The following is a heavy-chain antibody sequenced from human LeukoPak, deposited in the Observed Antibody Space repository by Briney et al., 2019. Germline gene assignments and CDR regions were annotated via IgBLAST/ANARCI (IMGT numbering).Heavy chain of an antibody. D-gene: IGHD6-19*01. V-gene: IGHV1-8*01. CDR1: GYTFTSYD. J-gene: IGHJ6*03. CDR3: ARGSSGSQGYYYYYMDV. Sequence: GASVKVSCKASGYTFTSYDINWVRQATGQGLEWMGRMNPNSGNTGYAQKFQGRVTMTRNTSISTAYMELSSLRSEDTAVYYCARGSSGSQGYYYYYMDVWGKGTTVTVSS. CDR2: MNPNSGNT.